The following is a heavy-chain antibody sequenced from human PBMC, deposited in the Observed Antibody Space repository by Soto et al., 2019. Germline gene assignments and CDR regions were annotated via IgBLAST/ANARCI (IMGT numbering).Heavy chain of an antibody. V-gene: IGHV1-46*01. CDR2: INPGSGAA. Sequence: QVQLVQSGAEVKKPGASVKISCTASGYTVTTHYMHWVRQAPGRGLEWMGAINPGSGAAKYTQTFQARVTMTRDTSTNTVYMEMSALRSEDTAVFYCARGGEVVVAGSAAFDMWGQGTMVTVSS. J-gene: IGHJ3*02. D-gene: IGHD2-15*01. CDR1: GYTVTTHY. CDR3: ARGGEVVVAGSAAFDM.